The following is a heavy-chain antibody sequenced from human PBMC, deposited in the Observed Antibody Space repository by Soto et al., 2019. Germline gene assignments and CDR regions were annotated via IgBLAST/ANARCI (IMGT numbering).Heavy chain of an antibody. CDR3: ARVLSSIAVRFPFGYYYGMDF. CDR2: IIPIFGTA. Sequence: SVKVSCKASGGTFSSYAISWVRQAPGQGLEWMGGIIPIFGTANYAQKFQGRVTITADESTSTAYMELSSLRSEDTAVYYCARVLSSIAVRFPFGYYYGMDFWGQGTTVTVSS. J-gene: IGHJ6*02. V-gene: IGHV1-69*13. CDR1: GGTFSSYA. D-gene: IGHD6-6*01.